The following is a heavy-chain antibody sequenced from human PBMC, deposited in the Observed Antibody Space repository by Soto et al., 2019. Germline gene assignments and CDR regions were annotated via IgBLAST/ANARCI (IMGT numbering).Heavy chain of an antibody. CDR1: GFTFSSYS. J-gene: IGHJ4*02. D-gene: IGHD6-6*01. CDR3: ARVGGQLVPGFDY. V-gene: IGHV3-21*01. Sequence: EVQLVESGGGLVKPGGSLRLSCAASGFTFSSYSMKWVRQAPGKGLEWVSSISSSSSYIYYADSVKGRFTISRDNAKNSLYLQMNSLRAEDTAVYYCARVGGQLVPGFDYWGQGTLVTVSS. CDR2: ISSSSSYI.